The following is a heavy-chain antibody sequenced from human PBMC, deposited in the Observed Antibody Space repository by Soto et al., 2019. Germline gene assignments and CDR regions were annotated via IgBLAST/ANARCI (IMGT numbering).Heavy chain of an antibody. J-gene: IGHJ4*02. CDR3: ARGRGGDYGGNSGYYDY. V-gene: IGHV3-33*01. CDR2: VWHDGSKE. CDR1: GFTFSGHG. Sequence: QVQLVESGGGVVQPGRSLRLSCAASGFTFSGHGMHWVRQAPGKGLEWVAVVWHDGSKEYYADSVKGRFTISRDNSKNTLYLQMNSLRAEDTAVYPCARGRGGDYGGNSGYYDYWGQGTLVTVSS. D-gene: IGHD4-17*01.